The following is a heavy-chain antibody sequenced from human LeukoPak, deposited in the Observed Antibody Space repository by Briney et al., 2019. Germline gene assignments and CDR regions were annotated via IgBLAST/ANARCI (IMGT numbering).Heavy chain of an antibody. J-gene: IGHJ4*02. Sequence: PGRSLRLSCAASGFTFSSCAMHWVRQAPGKGLEWVAVISYDGSNKYYADSVKGRFTISRDNSKNTLYLQMNSLRAEDTAVYYCASSYSSSWGGGFDYWGQGTLVTVSS. CDR3: ASSYSSSWGGGFDY. D-gene: IGHD6-13*01. V-gene: IGHV3-30*04. CDR2: ISYDGSNK. CDR1: GFTFSSCA.